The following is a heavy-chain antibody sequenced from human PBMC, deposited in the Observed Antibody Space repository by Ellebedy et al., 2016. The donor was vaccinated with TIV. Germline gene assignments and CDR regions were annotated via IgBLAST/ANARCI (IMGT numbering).Heavy chain of an antibody. CDR1: GFTLSSYS. Sequence: GGSLRLXXGASGFTLSSYSMNWLRQAPGKGLEWVSYIASSSSTIYYADSVKGRFTISRDNARSSLYLQLNSLGAEDTAVYYCARGRYNWNDAGYFDSWGQGTLVTVSS. V-gene: IGHV3-48*04. CDR2: IASSSSTI. CDR3: ARGRYNWNDAGYFDS. J-gene: IGHJ4*02. D-gene: IGHD1-1*01.